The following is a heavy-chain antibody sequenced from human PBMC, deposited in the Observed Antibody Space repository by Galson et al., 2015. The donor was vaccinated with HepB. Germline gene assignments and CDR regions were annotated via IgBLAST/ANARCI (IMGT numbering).Heavy chain of an antibody. Sequence: SLRLSCAASGFTFSSYAMHWVRQAPGKGLEWVAVISYDGSNKYYADSVKGRFTISRDNSKNTLYLQMNSLRAEDTAVYYCAREGEPEGGNSFHYFDYWGQGTLVTVSS. D-gene: IGHD4-23*01. V-gene: IGHV3-30*04. CDR2: ISYDGSNK. J-gene: IGHJ4*02. CDR1: GFTFSSYA. CDR3: AREGEPEGGNSFHYFDY.